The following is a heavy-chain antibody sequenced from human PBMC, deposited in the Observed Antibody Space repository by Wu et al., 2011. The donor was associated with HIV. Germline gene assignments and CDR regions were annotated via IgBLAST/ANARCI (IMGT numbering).Heavy chain of an antibody. V-gene: IGHV1-69*15. CDR1: GDTFSNYA. CDR2: VIPIFGTT. Sequence: QVQLVQSGAEVKKPGSSVKVSCKASGDTFSNYAISWVRQAPGQGLEWMGRVIPIFGTTNYAQKFQGRVTITADESTTTAYMELSRLRSDDTAVYYCARDYDYYYESSGYYNYYMDVWGKGTTVTVSS. CDR3: ARDYDYYYESSGYYNYYMDV. J-gene: IGHJ6*03. D-gene: IGHD3-22*01.